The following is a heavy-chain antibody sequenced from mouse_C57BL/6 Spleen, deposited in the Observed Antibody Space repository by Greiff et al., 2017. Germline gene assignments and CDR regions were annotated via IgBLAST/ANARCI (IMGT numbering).Heavy chain of an antibody. Sequence: VQLQQSGAELVKPGASVKISCKASGYSFTSYYIHWVKQRPGQGLEWIGWLYPGSGNTKYNEKFKGKATLTADTSSSTAYMQLSSLTSADSAVYYCARDGNYDYWGQGTTLTVSS. CDR2: LYPGSGNT. CDR3: ARDGNYDY. CDR1: GYSFTSYY. V-gene: IGHV1-66*01. D-gene: IGHD2-1*01. J-gene: IGHJ2*01.